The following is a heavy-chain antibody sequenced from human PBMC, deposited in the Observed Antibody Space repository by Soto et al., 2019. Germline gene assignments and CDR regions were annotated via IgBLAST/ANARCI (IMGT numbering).Heavy chain of an antibody. J-gene: IGHJ3*02. CDR3: ARVQEQQLGLGAFDI. Sequence: ASVKVTCKASGYTFTGYYMRWVRQAPGQGLEWMGWINPNSGGTNYAQKFQGWVTMTRDTSISTAYMELSRLRSDDTAVYYCARVQEQQLGLGAFDIWGQGTMVTVS. V-gene: IGHV1-2*04. D-gene: IGHD6-13*01. CDR2: INPNSGGT. CDR1: GYTFTGYY.